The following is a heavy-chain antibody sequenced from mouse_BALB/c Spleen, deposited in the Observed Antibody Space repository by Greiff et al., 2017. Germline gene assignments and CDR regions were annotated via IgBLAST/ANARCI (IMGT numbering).Heavy chain of an antibody. CDR1: GFTFSSFG. D-gene: IGHD2-3*01. J-gene: IGHJ4*01. Sequence: EVQGVESGGGLVQPGGSRKLSCAASGFTFSSFGMHWVRQAPEKGLEWVAYISSGSSTIYYADTVKGRFTISRDNPKNTLFLQMTSLRSEDTAMYDCARRHDGYYDYYAMDYWGQGTSVTVSS. V-gene: IGHV5-17*02. CDR2: ISSGSSTI. CDR3: ARRHDGYYDYYAMDY.